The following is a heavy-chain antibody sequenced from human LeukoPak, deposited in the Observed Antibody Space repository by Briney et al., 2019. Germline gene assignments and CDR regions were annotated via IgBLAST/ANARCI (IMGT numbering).Heavy chain of an antibody. V-gene: IGHV4-39*01. D-gene: IGHD1-7*01. CDR2: ISYSGST. CDR3: ARRNLYNWNYGNWFDP. Sequence: PSETLSLTCTVSGGSISSSSHYWGWIRQPPGKGLEWIGNISYSGSTYYNPSLKSRVTISVDTSKNQFSLKLNSVTAADTAVYYCARRNLYNWNYGNWFDPWGQGTLVTVSS. CDR1: GGSISSSSHY. J-gene: IGHJ5*02.